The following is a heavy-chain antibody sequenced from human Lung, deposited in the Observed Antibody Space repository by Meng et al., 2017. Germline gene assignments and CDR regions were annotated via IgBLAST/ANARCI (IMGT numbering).Heavy chain of an antibody. Sequence: EVQLLDSGGGLVQPGGSLSLSCAASGFTFSSYAMSWVRQAPGKGLEWISAISGSGSSTYYADAVKGRFTISRDNSKNTLYLQMNSLRAEDTAVYYCAKDRAQWLDQGPFDYWGQGTLVTVSS. CDR3: AKDRAQWLDQGPFDY. CDR2: ISGSGSST. J-gene: IGHJ4*02. D-gene: IGHD6-19*01. CDR1: GFTFSSYA. V-gene: IGHV3-23*01.